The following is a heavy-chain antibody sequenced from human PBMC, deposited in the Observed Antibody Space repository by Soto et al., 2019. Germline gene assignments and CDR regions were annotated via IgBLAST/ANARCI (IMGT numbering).Heavy chain of an antibody. CDR3: ARVHYYDSSGYQNYYGMDV. D-gene: IGHD3-22*01. CDR2: ISYDGSNK. J-gene: IGHJ6*02. CDR1: GFTFSSYA. V-gene: IGHV3-30-3*01. Sequence: SLRLSCAASGFTFSSYAMHWVRQAPGKGLEWVAVISYDGSNKYYADSVKGRFTISRDNSKNTLYLQMNSLRAEDTAVYYCARVHYYDSSGYQNYYGMDVWGQGTTVTVP.